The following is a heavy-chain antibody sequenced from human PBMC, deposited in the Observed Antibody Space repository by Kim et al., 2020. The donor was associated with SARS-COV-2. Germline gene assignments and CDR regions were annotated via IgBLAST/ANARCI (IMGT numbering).Heavy chain of an antibody. CDR2: IYPSDSDV. CDR1: GYNFPSFW. CDR3: ARDGHSLDY. J-gene: IGHJ4*02. V-gene: IGHV5-51*01. Sequence: GESLKISCKGSGYNFPSFWIAWVRQMHGKGLEWMGIIYPSDSDVRYSPSFQGQVTISVDKSISTAYLQWSRLKTSDTAMYYCARDGHSLDYWGQGTLVTVSS.